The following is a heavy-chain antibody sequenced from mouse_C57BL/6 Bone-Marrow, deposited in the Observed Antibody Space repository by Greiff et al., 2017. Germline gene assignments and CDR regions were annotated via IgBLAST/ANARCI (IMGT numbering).Heavy chain of an antibody. CDR1: GFNIKNTY. J-gene: IGHJ3*01. V-gene: IGHV14-3*01. D-gene: IGHD2-5*01. CDR3: AHDSNYFAWFAY. Sequence: EVKVVESVAELVRPGASVKLSCTASGFNIKNTYMHWVKQRPEQGLEWIGRIDPANGNTKYAPKFQGKATITADTSSNTAYLQLSSLTSEDTAIYYCAHDSNYFAWFAYWGQGTLVTVSA. CDR2: IDPANGNT.